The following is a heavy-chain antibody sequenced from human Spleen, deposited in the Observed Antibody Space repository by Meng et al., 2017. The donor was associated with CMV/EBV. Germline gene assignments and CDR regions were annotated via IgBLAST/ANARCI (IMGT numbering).Heavy chain of an antibody. J-gene: IGHJ4*02. V-gene: IGHV4-34*01. CDR2: ISQRGST. CDR3: ARQGRVYFDF. D-gene: IGHD3-10*01. CDR1: GGSFSGYY. Sequence: LSLTCAGYGGSFSGYYWSWIRQPPGKGLGWIGEISQRGSTNYSPSFKSRLTLSVHTSERQFSLRLTSVTAADTAVYYCARQGRVYFDFWGQGALVTVSS.